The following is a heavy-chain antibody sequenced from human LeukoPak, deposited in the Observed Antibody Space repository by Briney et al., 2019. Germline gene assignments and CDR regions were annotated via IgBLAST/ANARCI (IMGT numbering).Heavy chain of an antibody. D-gene: IGHD2-8*01. CDR1: GFTFSSYW. CDR2: IKQDGSEK. V-gene: IGHV3-7*01. Sequence: PGGSLRLSCAASGFTFSSYWMSWVRQAPGKGLEWVANIKQDGSEKYYVDSVKGRFTISRDNAKNSLYLQMNSLRAEDTAVYYCARDGPNIVLMVYALYYYYYGMDVWGQGTTVTVS. CDR3: ARDGPNIVLMVYALYYYYYGMDV. J-gene: IGHJ6*02.